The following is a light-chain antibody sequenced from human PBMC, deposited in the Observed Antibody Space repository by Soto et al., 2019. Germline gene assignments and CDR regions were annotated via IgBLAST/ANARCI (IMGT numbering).Light chain of an antibody. CDR1: QGIRND. V-gene: IGKV1-6*01. CDR3: QQYNSYPWT. CDR2: AAS. Sequence: QSPSSLSASVGDRVTISCRAGQGIRNDLAWYQQKPVKAPKLLIFAASNLQSGVPSRFSGSGSGTDFTLTISSLQPEDFATYYCQQYNSYPWTFGQGTKVDIK. J-gene: IGKJ1*01.